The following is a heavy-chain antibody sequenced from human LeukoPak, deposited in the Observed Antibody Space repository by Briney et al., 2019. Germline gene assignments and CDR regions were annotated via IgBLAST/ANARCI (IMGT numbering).Heavy chain of an antibody. D-gene: IGHD3-10*01. Sequence: GSLRLSCAASGFTFSSYAMSWVRQPPGKGLEWIGEIYHSGSTNYNPSLKSRVTISVDKSKSQFSLKLSSVTAADTAVYYCARGSTYYYGSGSSTEYDYWGQGTLVTVSS. V-gene: IGHV4-4*02. CDR3: ARGSTYYYGSGSSTEYDY. CDR2: IYHSGST. J-gene: IGHJ4*02. CDR1: GFTFSSYA.